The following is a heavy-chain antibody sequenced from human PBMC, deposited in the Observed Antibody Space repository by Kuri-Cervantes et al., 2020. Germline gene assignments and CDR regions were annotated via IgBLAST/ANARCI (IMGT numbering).Heavy chain of an antibody. Sequence: GESLKISCAASGFTFSSYWMSWVRQAPGKGLEWVSSISSTSSYILYADSLKGRFTISRDNAKNSLYLQMNSLRAEDTAVYYCARSDCSSSSCYGNYYMDVWGKGTTVTVSS. D-gene: IGHD2-2*01. J-gene: IGHJ6*03. V-gene: IGHV3-21*03. CDR1: GFTFSSYW. CDR2: ISSTSSYI. CDR3: ARSDCSSSSCYGNYYMDV.